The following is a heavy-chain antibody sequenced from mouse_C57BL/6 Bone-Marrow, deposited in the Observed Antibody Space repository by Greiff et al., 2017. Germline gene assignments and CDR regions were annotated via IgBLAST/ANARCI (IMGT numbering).Heavy chain of an antibody. Sequence: EVMLVESGGGLVQPGGSLKLSCAASGFTFSDYGMAWVRQAPRKGPEWVAFISNLAYSIYYADNVTGRFTFSRENAKNTLDLEMSSLRSEYAAMYYCARRDYGSSPLAMDYWGQGTSVTVSS. CDR2: ISNLAYSI. J-gene: IGHJ4*01. CDR1: GFTFSDYG. CDR3: ARRDYGSSPLAMDY. D-gene: IGHD1-1*01. V-gene: IGHV5-15*04.